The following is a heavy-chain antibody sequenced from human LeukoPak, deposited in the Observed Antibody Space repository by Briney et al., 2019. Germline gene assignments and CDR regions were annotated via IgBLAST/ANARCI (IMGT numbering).Heavy chain of an antibody. CDR2: ISSSTSTI. Sequence: GGSLRLSCAASGFTFSSYGMNCVRQAPEKGLEYISYISSSTSTIYYADSVKGRFTISRDNAKNSLFLQMNSLRAEDTAIYYCARLMDRARRDAFDIWGHGTMVTVSS. CDR3: ARLMDRARRDAFDI. CDR1: GFTFSSYG. J-gene: IGHJ3*02. V-gene: IGHV3-48*01. D-gene: IGHD2-2*03.